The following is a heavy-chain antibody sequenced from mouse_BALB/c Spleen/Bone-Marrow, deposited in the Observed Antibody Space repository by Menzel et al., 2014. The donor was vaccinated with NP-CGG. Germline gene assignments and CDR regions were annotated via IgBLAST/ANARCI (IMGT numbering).Heavy chain of an antibody. J-gene: IGHJ3*01. Sequence: EVQVVESGGGLVQPGGSLRLSCATSGFTFTDYYMSWVRQPPGKALEWLGFIRNKANGYTTEYSASVKGRFTISRGNSQSILYLQMNTLRAEDSATYYCARDYGNYVRFAYWGQGTLVTVSA. V-gene: IGHV7-3*02. CDR3: ARDYGNYVRFAY. D-gene: IGHD2-1*01. CDR1: GFTFTDYY. CDR2: IRNKANGYTT.